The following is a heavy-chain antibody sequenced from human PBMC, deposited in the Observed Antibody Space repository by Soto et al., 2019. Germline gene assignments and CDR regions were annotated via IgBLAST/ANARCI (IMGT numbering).Heavy chain of an antibody. D-gene: IGHD2-2*01. CDR3: AKGWYQLLAGHFDY. Sequence: QVQLVESGGGVVQPGRSLRLSCAASGFTFSSYGMHWVRQAPGKGLEWVAVISYDGSNKYYADSVKGRFTISRDNSKNTLYLPMNSLRAEDTAVYYCAKGWYQLLAGHFDYWGQGTLVTVSS. CDR1: GFTFSSYG. V-gene: IGHV3-30*18. J-gene: IGHJ4*02. CDR2: ISYDGSNK.